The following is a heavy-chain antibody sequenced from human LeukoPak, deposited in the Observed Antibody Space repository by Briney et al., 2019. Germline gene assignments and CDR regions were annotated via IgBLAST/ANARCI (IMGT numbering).Heavy chain of an antibody. V-gene: IGHV4-59*01. CDR3: ARDTVGADY. D-gene: IGHD1-26*01. Sequence: PSETLSLTCTVSGGSISSYYWSWIRQPPGKGLEWIGYIYYSGSTNYNPSLKSRVTISVDTSKNQFSLKLSSVTAADTAVYYWARDTVGADYWGQGTLVTVSS. CDR1: GGSISSYY. CDR2: IYYSGST. J-gene: IGHJ4*02.